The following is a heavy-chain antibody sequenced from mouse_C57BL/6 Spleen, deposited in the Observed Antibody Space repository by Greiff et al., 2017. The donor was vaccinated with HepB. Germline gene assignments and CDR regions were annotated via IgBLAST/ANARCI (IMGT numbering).Heavy chain of an antibody. CDR1: GFTFSDYG. CDR2: ISSGSSTI. J-gene: IGHJ3*01. V-gene: IGHV5-17*01. Sequence: EVKLMESGGGLVKPGGSLKLSCAASGFTFSDYGMHWVCQAPEKGLEWVAYISSGSSTIYYADTVKGRFTISRDNAKNTLFLQMTSLRSEDTAMYYCARLGDYDGFAYWGQGTLVTVSA. D-gene: IGHD2-4*01. CDR3: ARLGDYDGFAY.